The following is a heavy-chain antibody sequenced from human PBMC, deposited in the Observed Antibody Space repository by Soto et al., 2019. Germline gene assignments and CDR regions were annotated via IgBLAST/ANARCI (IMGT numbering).Heavy chain of an antibody. V-gene: IGHV3-21*01. CDR1: GFTFSSYS. CDR3: ARDIDSSSSLSGMDV. CDR2: ISSSSSYI. Sequence: GGSLRLSCAASGFTFSSYSMNWVRQAPGKGLEWVSSISSSSSYIYYADSVKGRFTISRDNAKNSLYLQMNSLRAEDTAVYYCARDIDSSSSLSGMDVWGQGTTVTVSS. J-gene: IGHJ6*02. D-gene: IGHD6-6*01.